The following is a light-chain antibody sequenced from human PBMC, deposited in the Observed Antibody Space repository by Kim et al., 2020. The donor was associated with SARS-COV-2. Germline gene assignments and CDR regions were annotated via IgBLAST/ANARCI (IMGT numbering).Light chain of an antibody. Sequence: GQRVTISCSGSSSNIGSEYVYWYQQLPGPAPKLLIYRNNQRPSGVPDRFSGSKSGTSASLAISGLWSEDEADYYCAAWDDSLSGPVFGGGTQLTVL. CDR2: RNN. CDR1: SSNIGSEY. V-gene: IGLV1-47*03. J-gene: IGLJ3*02. CDR3: AAWDDSLSGPV.